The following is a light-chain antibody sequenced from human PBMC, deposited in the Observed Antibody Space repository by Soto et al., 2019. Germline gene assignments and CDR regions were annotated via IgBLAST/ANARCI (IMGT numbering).Light chain of an antibody. J-gene: IGKJ3*01. CDR1: QSVTSSY. CDR2: GAS. CDR3: QQYGSSPLT. V-gene: IGKV3-20*01. Sequence: EIVLTQSPGTLSLSPGERATLTCRASQSVTSSYLAWYQQKPGQAPRLLMYGASSRATGIPDMFSGSGSGTDFTLTISRLEPEDFAVYYCQQYGSSPLTFGPGTKVDIK.